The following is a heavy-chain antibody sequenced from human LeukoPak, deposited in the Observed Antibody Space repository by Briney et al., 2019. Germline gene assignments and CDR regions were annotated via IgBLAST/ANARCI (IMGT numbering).Heavy chain of an antibody. CDR2: IIPIFGTA. CDR3: ARDVYYDSSGYYNY. V-gene: IGHV1-69*05. J-gene: IGHJ4*02. D-gene: IGHD3-22*01. Sequence: ASVKVSCKASGGTFSSYAISWVRQAPGQGLGWMGGIIPIFGTANYAQKFQGRVTITTDESTSTAYMELSSLRSEDTAVYYCARDVYYDSSGYYNYWGQGTLVTVSS. CDR1: GGTFSSYA.